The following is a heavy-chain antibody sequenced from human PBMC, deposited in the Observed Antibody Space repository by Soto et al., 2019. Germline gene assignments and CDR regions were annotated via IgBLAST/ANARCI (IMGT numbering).Heavy chain of an antibody. CDR1: GFTFSSYA. CDR2: ISGSGGST. D-gene: IGHD3-22*01. J-gene: IGHJ4*02. V-gene: IGHV3-23*01. Sequence: GGSLRLSCAASGFTFSSYAMSWVRQAPGKGLEWVSAISGSGGSTYYADSVKGRFTISRDNSKNTLYLQMNNLRAEDTAVYYCAKDPRADSSGYYCAFDYWGQGTLVTVSS. CDR3: AKDPRADSSGYYCAFDY.